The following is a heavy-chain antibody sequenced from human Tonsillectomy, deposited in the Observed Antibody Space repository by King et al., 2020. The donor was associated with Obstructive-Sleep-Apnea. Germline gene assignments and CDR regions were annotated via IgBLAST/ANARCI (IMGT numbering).Heavy chain of an antibody. J-gene: IGHJ4*02. CDR3: ARKGLYYYDSSGYYFDY. D-gene: IGHD3-22*01. V-gene: IGHV3-48*04. CDR2: ISRSSSTT. CDR1: GFTFSSYS. Sequence: VQLVESGGGLVQRGGSLRLSCAASGFTFSSYSMNWVRQAPGEGLEWVSYISRSSSTTYYADFLKGRFTISRDNAKNSLYLQMNSLRAEDTAVYYCARKGLYYYDSSGYYFDYWGQGTLVTVSS.